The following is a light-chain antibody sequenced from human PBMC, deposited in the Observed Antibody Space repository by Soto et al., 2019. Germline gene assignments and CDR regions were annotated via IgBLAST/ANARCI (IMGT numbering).Light chain of an antibody. CDR2: GAS. V-gene: IGKV3-20*01. J-gene: IGKJ4*01. Sequence: EIVMTQSPATLSVSPGGRATLSCRASQSISDTLAWYQQKPGQAPRLLTHGASTRATGFPGRFSGSGSGTDFTLTISRLEPEDFAVYYCQQYGSSLGVTFGGGTKVDIK. CDR3: QQYGSSLGVT. CDR1: QSISDT.